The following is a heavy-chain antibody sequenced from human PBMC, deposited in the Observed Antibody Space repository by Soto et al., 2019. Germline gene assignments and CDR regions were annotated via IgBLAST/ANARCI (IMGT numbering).Heavy chain of an antibody. CDR2: IHYSGST. CDR3: ARMITITTSLYFDL. D-gene: IGHD3-10*01. CDR1: GGSLSTYY. V-gene: IGHV4-59*01. J-gene: IGHJ2*01. Sequence: SETLSLTCSVSGGSLSTYYWTWIRQPPGKGLEWIGYIHYSGSTNYNPSLKSRVTISVDTSKNQFSLKLSSMNAADMAVYYCARMITITTSLYFDLWGRGTLVTVSS.